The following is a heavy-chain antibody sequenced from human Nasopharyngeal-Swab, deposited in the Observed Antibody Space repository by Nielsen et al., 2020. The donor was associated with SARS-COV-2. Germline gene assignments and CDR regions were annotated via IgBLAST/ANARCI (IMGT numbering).Heavy chain of an antibody. CDR2: IDSSGNSR. J-gene: IGHJ4*02. Sequence: GESLKISCKASGFTLSNYEMNWVRQAPGKGLEWVSSIDSSGNSRYYADSVRGRFSISRDNSKNSLSLQMNSLRAEDTAVYYCARYCSTTSCPRGFDYWGQGTLVTVSS. V-gene: IGHV3-48*03. CDR3: ARYCSTTSCPRGFDY. D-gene: IGHD2-2*01. CDR1: GFTLSNYE.